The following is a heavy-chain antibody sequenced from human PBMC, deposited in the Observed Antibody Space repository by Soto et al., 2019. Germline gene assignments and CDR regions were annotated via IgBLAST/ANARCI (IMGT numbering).Heavy chain of an antibody. CDR3: AREKFWGYSYGHNWFDP. Sequence: PSETLSLTCAVYGGSFSGYYWSWIRQPPGKGLKWIGEINHSGSTNYNPSLKSRVTISVDTSKNQFSLKLSSVTAADTAVYYCAREKFWGYSYGHNWFDPSGPATLVTVSS. D-gene: IGHD5-18*01. CDR1: GGSFSGYY. V-gene: IGHV4-34*01. CDR2: INHSGST. J-gene: IGHJ5*02.